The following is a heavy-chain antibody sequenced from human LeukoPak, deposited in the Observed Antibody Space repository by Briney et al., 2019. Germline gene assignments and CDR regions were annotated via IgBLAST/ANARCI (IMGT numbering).Heavy chain of an antibody. D-gene: IGHD1-26*01. CDR2: IYYSGST. J-gene: IGHJ4*02. CDR1: GGSISSYY. Sequence: SETLSLTCTVSGGSISSYYWSWIRQPPGKGLEWIGYIYYSGSTNYNPSLKSRVTISVDTSKNQFSLKLSSVTAADTAVYYCARQLWSSGSYQYYFDYWGQGTLVTVSS. V-gene: IGHV4-59*08. CDR3: ARQLWSSGSYQYYFDY.